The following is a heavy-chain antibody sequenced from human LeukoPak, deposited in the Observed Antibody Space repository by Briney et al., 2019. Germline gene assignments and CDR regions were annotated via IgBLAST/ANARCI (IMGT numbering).Heavy chain of an antibody. Sequence: ASVKVSCKASGYTFSGYCMHWVRQAPGQGLEWMGWINPNSGGTKYVQKFQGRVTMTRDTSISTAYMELGRLRSDDTAVYYCARGILASYFDHGGQGTLVTVSS. D-gene: IGHD2-21*01. V-gene: IGHV1-2*02. CDR3: ARGILASYFDH. CDR1: GYTFSGYC. CDR2: INPNSGGT. J-gene: IGHJ4*02.